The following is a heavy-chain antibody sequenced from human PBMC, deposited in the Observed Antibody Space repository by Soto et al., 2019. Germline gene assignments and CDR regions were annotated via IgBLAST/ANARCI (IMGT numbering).Heavy chain of an antibody. Sequence: SETLSLTCTVSGGSISSSSYYWGWIRQPPGKGLEWIGSIYYSGSTYYNPSLKSRVTISVDTSKNQFSLKLSSVTAADTAVYYCARQGSSLFDYWGQGTLVTVSS. CDR2: IYYSGST. V-gene: IGHV4-39*01. CDR1: GGSISSSSYY. J-gene: IGHJ4*02. D-gene: IGHD2-15*01. CDR3: ARQGSSLFDY.